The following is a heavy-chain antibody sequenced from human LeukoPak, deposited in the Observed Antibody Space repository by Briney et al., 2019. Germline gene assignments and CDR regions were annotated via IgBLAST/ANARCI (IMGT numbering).Heavy chain of an antibody. CDR3: ARHFSSIAAAGIPFDY. V-gene: IGHV5-51*01. CDR2: IYPGDSDT. D-gene: IGHD6-13*01. J-gene: IGHJ4*02. Sequence: GESLKISCKGSGYSFTSYWIGWVRQMPGKGLEWMGIIYPGDSDTRYSPSFQGQVTFSADKSISTAYLQWSSLKASDTAMYYCARHFSSIAAAGIPFDYWGQGTLVTVSS. CDR1: GYSFTSYW.